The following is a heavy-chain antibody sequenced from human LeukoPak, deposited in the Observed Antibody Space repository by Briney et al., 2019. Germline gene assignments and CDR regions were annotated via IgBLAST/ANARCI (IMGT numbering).Heavy chain of an antibody. CDR1: GFTFSSYG. Sequence: PGRSLRLSCAASGFTFSSYGMHWVRQAPGKGLEWVAVISYDGSNKYYADSVKGRFTISRDNAKNSLYLQMNSLRAEDTAVYYCARDRGGSYSAIDYWGQGTLVTVSP. CDR2: ISYDGSNK. D-gene: IGHD1-26*01. J-gene: IGHJ4*02. V-gene: IGHV3-30*03. CDR3: ARDRGGSYSAIDY.